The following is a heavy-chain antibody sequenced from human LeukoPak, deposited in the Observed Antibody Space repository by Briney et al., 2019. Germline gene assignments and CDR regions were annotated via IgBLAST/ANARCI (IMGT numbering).Heavy chain of an antibody. CDR3: TTLETYYENDY. Sequence: GGSLRLSCAASGFTFTNAWMSWVRQAPGKGLEWVGRIKSNSDGGTTEYAAPVKGRFTISRDDSENTLYLQMNSLKTEDTAVYYCTTLETYYENDYWGQGTLVTVSS. CDR1: GFTFTNAW. V-gene: IGHV3-15*01. CDR2: IKSNSDGGTT. J-gene: IGHJ4*02. D-gene: IGHD3-3*01.